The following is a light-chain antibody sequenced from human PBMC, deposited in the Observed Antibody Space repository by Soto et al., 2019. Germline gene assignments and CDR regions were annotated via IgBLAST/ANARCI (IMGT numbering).Light chain of an antibody. CDR3: SSYTNANPYV. CDR2: EVI. CDR1: SSDVGAYDS. Sequence: QSALTQPASVSGSPGQSITISCTGTSSDVGAYDSVSWYQQHPGKAPKLMIYEVINRSSGVSNLFSGSKSGNTASLTISGLQAEDEADYHCSSYTNANPYVFGTGTKLTVL. J-gene: IGLJ1*01. V-gene: IGLV2-14*01.